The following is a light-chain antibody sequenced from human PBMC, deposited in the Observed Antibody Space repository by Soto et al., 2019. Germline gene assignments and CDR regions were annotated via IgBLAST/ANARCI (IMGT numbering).Light chain of an antibody. CDR1: SSDVGAYNY. V-gene: IGLV2-14*01. CDR3: SSYTRSDIFV. J-gene: IGLJ1*01. Sequence: QSVLTQPASVSGSPGQSSIISFTGTSSDVGAYNYVSWYQQHPGKAPKVMIYEVTNRPSGVSNRFSGSKSGNTASLTISGLQAEDEADYYCSSYTRSDIFVFGTGTKVTVL. CDR2: EVT.